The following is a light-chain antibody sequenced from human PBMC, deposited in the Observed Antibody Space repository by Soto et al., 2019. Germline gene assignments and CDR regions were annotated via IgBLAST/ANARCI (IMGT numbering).Light chain of an antibody. Sequence: QSVLTQPASVSGSSGQSITISCSGTNSDICSYNYVSWYLQHPGKAPKLIVFEVSNRPSGISDRFSGSKSGNTAYLTISGLQTEPEDVSYCKSFTSRNTLPYVFGTGTKVTAL. CDR1: NSDICSYNY. CDR3: KSFTSRNTLPYV. J-gene: IGLJ1*01. V-gene: IGLV2-14*01. CDR2: EVS.